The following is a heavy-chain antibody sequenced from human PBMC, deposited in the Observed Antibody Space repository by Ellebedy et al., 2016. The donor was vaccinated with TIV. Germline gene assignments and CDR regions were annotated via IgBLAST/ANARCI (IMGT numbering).Heavy chain of an antibody. J-gene: IGHJ3*02. Sequence: ASVKVSCKASGYTFTTYDINWVRQATGQGLEWMGWMNPNSGNTAYAQKFQGRVTLTRNTSISTAYMEVSSLTSEDTAVYYCARRELPSIRTFDIWGQGTMVTVSS. CDR1: GYTFTTYD. CDR3: ARRELPSIRTFDI. V-gene: IGHV1-8*01. CDR2: MNPNSGNT. D-gene: IGHD2-15*01.